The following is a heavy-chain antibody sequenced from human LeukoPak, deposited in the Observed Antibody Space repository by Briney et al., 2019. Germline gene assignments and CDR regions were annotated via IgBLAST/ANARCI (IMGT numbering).Heavy chain of an antibody. CDR3: AKDLGMPAAGWQIQH. Sequence: PGGSLRLSCETSGFNFARHAMRWVRQAPGKGLEWVAVLWHDDITTYYGNSVKGRFTISRDKSRNTLYLQMNSLRAEDTAVYYCAKDLGMPAAGWQIQHWGQGNLVSASS. J-gene: IGHJ1*01. CDR2: LWHDDITT. D-gene: IGHD6-13*01. CDR1: GFNFARHA. V-gene: IGHV3-33*03.